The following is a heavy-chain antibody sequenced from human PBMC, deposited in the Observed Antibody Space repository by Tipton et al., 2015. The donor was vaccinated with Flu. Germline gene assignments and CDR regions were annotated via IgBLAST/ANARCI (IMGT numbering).Heavy chain of an antibody. D-gene: IGHD3-16*01. CDR3: AREWGDAFDI. J-gene: IGHJ3*02. Sequence: TLSLTCTVSGGSISSHYWSWIRQPPGKGLEWIGYIYYSGSISYNPSPKSRVTISVDTSKNQFSLKLSSVTAAGTAVYYCAREWGDAFDIWGQGTMVTVSS. V-gene: IGHV4-59*11. CDR2: IYYSGSI. CDR1: GGSISSHY.